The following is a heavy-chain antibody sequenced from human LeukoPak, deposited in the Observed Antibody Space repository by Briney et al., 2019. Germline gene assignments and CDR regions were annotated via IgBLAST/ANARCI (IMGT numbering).Heavy chain of an antibody. D-gene: IGHD6-19*01. Sequence: ASVKVSCKASGYTFTSYGISWVRQAPGQGLEWMGWISAYNGNTNYARKLQGRVTMTTDTSTSTAHMELRSLRSDDTAVYYCARGPLGRGWYYFDYWGQGTLVTVSS. V-gene: IGHV1-18*01. J-gene: IGHJ4*02. CDR3: ARGPLGRGWYYFDY. CDR1: GYTFTSYG. CDR2: ISAYNGNT.